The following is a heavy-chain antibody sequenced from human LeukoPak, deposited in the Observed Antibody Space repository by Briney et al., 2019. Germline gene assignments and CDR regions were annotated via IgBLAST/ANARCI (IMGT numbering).Heavy chain of an antibody. CDR1: GGSISSYY. J-gene: IGHJ6*03. Sequence: SETLSLTCTVSGGSISSYYWSWIRQPAGKGLEWIGRIYTSGSTNYNPSLKSRVTMSVDTSKNQFSLKLSSVTAADTAVYYWARDHYGSGSYPKHYYMDVWGKGTTVTISS. CDR2: IYTSGST. D-gene: IGHD3-10*01. V-gene: IGHV4-4*07. CDR3: ARDHYGSGSYPKHYYMDV.